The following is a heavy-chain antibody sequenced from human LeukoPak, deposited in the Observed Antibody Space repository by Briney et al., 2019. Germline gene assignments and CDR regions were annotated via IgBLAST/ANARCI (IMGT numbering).Heavy chain of an antibody. CDR2: ISTSSSYI. D-gene: IGHD3-10*01. Sequence: GTLSLTCTVSGGSISTYYWSWIRQPPGKGLEWVSSISTSSSYIYYADSMKGRFTISRDNAKNSLYLQMNSLRAEDTAVYYCARGKWFGESGFDYWGQGTLVTVSS. V-gene: IGHV3-21*01. CDR1: GGSISTYY. J-gene: IGHJ4*02. CDR3: ARGKWFGESGFDY.